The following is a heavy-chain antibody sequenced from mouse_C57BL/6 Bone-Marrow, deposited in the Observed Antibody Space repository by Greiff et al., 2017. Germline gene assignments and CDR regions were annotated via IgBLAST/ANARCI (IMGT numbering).Heavy chain of an antibody. D-gene: IGHD1-1*01. V-gene: IGHV5-12*01. CDR1: GFTFSDYY. CDR2: ISNGGGST. J-gene: IGHJ2*01. CDR3: ARQSYGSSPYYFDY. Sequence: EVQRVESGGGLVQPGGSLKLSCAASGFTFSDYYMYWVRQTPEKRLEWVAYISNGGGSTYYPDTVKGRFTISRDNAKNTLYLQMSRLKSEDTAMYYCARQSYGSSPYYFDYWGQGTTLTVSS.